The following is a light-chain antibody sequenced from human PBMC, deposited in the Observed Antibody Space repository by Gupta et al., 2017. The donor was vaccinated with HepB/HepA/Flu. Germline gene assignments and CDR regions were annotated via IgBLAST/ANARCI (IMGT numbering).Light chain of an antibody. CDR3: SSYTSSSTLV. CDR1: SSDVGSYNR. CDR2: EVN. J-gene: IGLJ3*02. V-gene: IGLV2-18*02. Sequence: QSALTQPPSVSGSPGQSVTLSCTGTSSDVGSYNRVSWYQQPPGTAPKLTIYEVNNRPSGVPDRFSGSKSGNTASLTISGLQAEDEADYYCSSYTSSSTLVFGGGTKLTVL.